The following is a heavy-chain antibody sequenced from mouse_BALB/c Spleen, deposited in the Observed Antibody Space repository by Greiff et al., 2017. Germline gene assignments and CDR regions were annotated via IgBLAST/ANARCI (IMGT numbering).Heavy chain of an antibody. CDR1: GFTFSSYA. J-gene: IGHJ1*01. V-gene: IGHV5-6-5*01. Sequence: EVKLMESGGGLVKPGGSLKLSCAASGFTFSSYAMSWVRQTPEKRLEWVASISSGGSTYYPDSVKGRFTISRDNARNILYLQMSSLRSEDTAMYYCARTGTYWDFDVWGAGTTVTVSS. CDR2: ISSGGST. CDR3: ARTGTYWDFDV. D-gene: IGHD4-1*01.